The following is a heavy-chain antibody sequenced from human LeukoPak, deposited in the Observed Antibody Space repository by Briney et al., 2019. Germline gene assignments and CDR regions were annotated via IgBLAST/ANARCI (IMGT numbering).Heavy chain of an antibody. V-gene: IGHV1-69*04. CDR3: ARDTYYYDSSGYQGLFDY. CDR1: GGTFSSYA. CDR2: IIPIFGIA. Sequence: ASVKVSCKASGGTFSSYAISWVRQAPGQGLEWMGRIIPIFGIANYAQKFQGRVTITADKSTSTAYMELSSLRSEDTAVHYCARDTYYYDSSGYQGLFDYWGQGTLVTVSS. J-gene: IGHJ4*02. D-gene: IGHD3-22*01.